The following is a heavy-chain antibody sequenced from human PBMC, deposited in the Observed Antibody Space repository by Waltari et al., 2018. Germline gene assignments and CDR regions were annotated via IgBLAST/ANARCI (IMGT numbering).Heavy chain of an antibody. CDR1: GGTFSSYA. V-gene: IGHV1-69*13. CDR2: IIPIVGTA. Sequence: QVQLVQSGAEVKKPGSSVKVSCKASGGTFSSYAISWVRQAPGQGLEWMGGIIPIVGTANYAQKCQGSVTITADESTSTAYMELSSLRSEDTAVYYCAREGGRGFDHSYYFDYWGQGTLVTVSS. J-gene: IGHJ4*02. CDR3: AREGGRGFDHSYYFDY. D-gene: IGHD3-9*01.